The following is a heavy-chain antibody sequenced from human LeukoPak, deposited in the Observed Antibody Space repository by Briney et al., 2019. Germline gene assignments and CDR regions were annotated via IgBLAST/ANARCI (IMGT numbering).Heavy chain of an antibody. V-gene: IGHV3-48*02. Sequence: GGSLRLSCAASGFTFSNYRMNWVRQAPGKGLEWVSYISSGSSTIYYADSVKGRFTISRDNAKNSLYLQMNSLRDEDTAVYYCARGWRYYYDSSGYYYDYWGQGALVTVSS. J-gene: IGHJ4*02. CDR3: ARGWRYYYDSSGYYYDY. CDR2: ISSGSSTI. D-gene: IGHD3-22*01. CDR1: GFTFSNYR.